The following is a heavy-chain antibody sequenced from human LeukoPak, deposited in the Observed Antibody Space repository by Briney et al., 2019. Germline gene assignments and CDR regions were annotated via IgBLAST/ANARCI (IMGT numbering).Heavy chain of an antibody. D-gene: IGHD3-10*01. J-gene: IGHJ4*02. CDR1: GFTFSDYY. V-gene: IGHV3-11*04. Sequence: GGSLRLSCAASGFTFSDYYMNWVRQAPGKRLEWVIYISSSGSTIYYAASVKGRFTISRDNAENSLYLQMYSLRAEHTAVYYCARDGKGRNRIGYYFDYWGQGTQVTVSS. CDR2: ISSSGSTI. CDR3: ARDGKGRNRIGYYFDY.